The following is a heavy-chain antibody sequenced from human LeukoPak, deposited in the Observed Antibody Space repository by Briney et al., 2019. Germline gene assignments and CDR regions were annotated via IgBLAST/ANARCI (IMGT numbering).Heavy chain of an antibody. V-gene: IGHV3-23*01. J-gene: IGHJ6*03. CDR1: GFTFSSYA. Sequence: GGSLRLSCAASGFTFSSYAMSWVRQAPGKGLEWVSAISGSGGSTYYADSVKGRFTISRDNSKNTLYLQMNSLRAEDTAVYYCARAGEWLEYYYYMDVWGKGTTVTVSS. CDR2: ISGSGGST. CDR3: ARAGEWLEYYYYMDV. D-gene: IGHD3-3*01.